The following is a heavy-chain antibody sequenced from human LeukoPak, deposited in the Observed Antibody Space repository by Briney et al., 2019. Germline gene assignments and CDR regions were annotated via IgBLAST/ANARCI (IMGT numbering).Heavy chain of an antibody. D-gene: IGHD6-13*01. CDR2: IYPGDSDT. Sequence: GESLKISCKGSGYRFSSYWIGWVRQMPGNGLEWMGIIYPGDSDTRYSPSFQGQVTISADQSIKTAYLQWSSLKAADTAMYYCAKLEQQLVPGDNWGQGTLVTVSS. CDR1: GYRFSSYW. J-gene: IGHJ4*02. V-gene: IGHV5-51*01. CDR3: AKLEQQLVPGDN.